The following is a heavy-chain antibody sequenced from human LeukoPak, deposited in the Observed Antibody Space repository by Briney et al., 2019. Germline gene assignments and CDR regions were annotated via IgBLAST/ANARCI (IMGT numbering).Heavy chain of an antibody. V-gene: IGHV3-9*01. CDR3: ARGGYYYDSSGYYSFDY. CDR2: ISWNSGSM. Sequence: GGSLRLSCIASGFTFDDYAMHWVRQAPGKGLEWVSGISWNSGSMGYADSVKGRFTISRDNAKNSLHLQMNSLRLEDTALYYCARGGYYYDSSGYYSFDYWGQGTLVTVSS. D-gene: IGHD3-22*01. J-gene: IGHJ4*02. CDR1: GFTFDDYA.